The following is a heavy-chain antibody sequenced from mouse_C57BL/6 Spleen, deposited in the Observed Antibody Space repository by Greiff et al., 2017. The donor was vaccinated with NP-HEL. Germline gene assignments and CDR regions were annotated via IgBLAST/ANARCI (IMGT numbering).Heavy chain of an antibody. D-gene: IGHD1-1*01. CDR3: ARSGGSWYFDV. J-gene: IGHJ1*03. CDR1: GYAFSSSW. Sequence: VQLQQSGPELVKPGASVKISCKASGYAFSSSWMNWVKQRPGKGLEWIGRIYPGDGDTNYNGKFKGKATLTADKSSSTAYMQLSSLPSEDSAVYFCARSGGSWYFDVWGTGTTVTVSS. V-gene: IGHV1-82*01. CDR2: IYPGDGDT.